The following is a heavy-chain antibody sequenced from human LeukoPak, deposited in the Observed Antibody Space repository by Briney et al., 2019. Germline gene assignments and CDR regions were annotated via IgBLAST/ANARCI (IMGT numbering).Heavy chain of an antibody. D-gene: IGHD1-20*01. J-gene: IGHJ4*02. CDR1: GGSFSGYY. Sequence: SETLSLTCAVYGGSFSGYYWSWIRQPPGKRLEWIGEINHSGSTNYNPSLKSRVAISVDTSKNQFSLKLSSVTAADTAVYYCARGITHPYYFDYWGQGTLVTVSS. CDR2: INHSGST. V-gene: IGHV4-34*01. CDR3: ARGITHPYYFDY.